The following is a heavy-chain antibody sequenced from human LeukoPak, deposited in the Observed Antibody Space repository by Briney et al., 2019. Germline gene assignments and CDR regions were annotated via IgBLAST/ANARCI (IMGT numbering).Heavy chain of an antibody. CDR2: IIPIFGTT. CDR1: GGRLSTYA. D-gene: IGHD2-15*01. Sequence: SVKVSCKASGGRLSTYALAWVRQAPGQGLEWVGGIIPIFGTTRCAQNLQGRVTIIADESTNTAYMELSSLRSDDTAVYYCARVIGVTCDYFDSWGQGTLVTVSS. V-gene: IGHV1-69*13. CDR3: ARVIGVTCDYFDS. J-gene: IGHJ4*02.